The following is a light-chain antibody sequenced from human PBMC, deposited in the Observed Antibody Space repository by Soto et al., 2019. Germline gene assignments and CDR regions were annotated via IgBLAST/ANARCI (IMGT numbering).Light chain of an antibody. V-gene: IGKV3-15*01. CDR3: QQYNNWPQVT. Sequence: EIVMTQSPATLSVSPGERATLSCRASQSVRSKLAWYQQKPGQAPRLLIYGASTRAAGIPARFSGSGSGTEFTLTISSLQSEDFAVYYCQQYNNWPQVTFGGGTKVEIK. J-gene: IGKJ4*01. CDR2: GAS. CDR1: QSVRSK.